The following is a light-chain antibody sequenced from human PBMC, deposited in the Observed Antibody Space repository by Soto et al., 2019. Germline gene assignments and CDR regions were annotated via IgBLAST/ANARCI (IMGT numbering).Light chain of an antibody. J-gene: IGLJ1*01. CDR3: QTWGTGIHV. CDR2: LNNDGSH. CDR1: SGHSTYA. V-gene: IGLV4-69*01. Sequence: QPVLTQSPSASASLGASVKLTCTLDSGHSTYAIAWHQQQPEKGPRFLMKLNNDGSHIKGDGIPGRFSGSSSGAERYLTISSIQYEDDADYSCQTWGTGIHVFGAGTKLTVL.